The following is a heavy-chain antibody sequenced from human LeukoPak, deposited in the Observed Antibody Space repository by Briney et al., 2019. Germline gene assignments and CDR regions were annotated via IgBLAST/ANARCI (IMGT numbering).Heavy chain of an antibody. CDR1: GFTFSSYS. CDR2: ISSSSSYI. V-gene: IGHV3-21*01. Sequence: GGSLRLSCAASGFTFSSYSMNWVRQAPGKGLEWVSSISSSSSYIYYADSVKGRFTISRDNAKNSLYLQMNSLRAEDTAVYYCARMGQWLRAFDYWGQGTLVTVS. D-gene: IGHD6-19*01. J-gene: IGHJ4*02. CDR3: ARMGQWLRAFDY.